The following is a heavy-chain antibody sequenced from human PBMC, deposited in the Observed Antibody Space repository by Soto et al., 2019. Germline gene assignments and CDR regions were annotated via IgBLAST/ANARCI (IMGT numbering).Heavy chain of an antibody. CDR3: VKHDYNFWSGYTSTPGIDV. Sequence: EVHVLESGGGLVQPGGSLRLSCGASGFDFSSYAMSWVRQAPVKGLEWVSGIGGSGDNIYYADSVKGRFTISRDNSKNTTYLQMNRVRGEDTAVYYCVKHDYNFWSGYTSTPGIDVWGQGTAVTVSS. D-gene: IGHD3-3*01. V-gene: IGHV3-23*01. CDR1: GFDFSSYA. CDR2: IGGSGDNI. J-gene: IGHJ6*02.